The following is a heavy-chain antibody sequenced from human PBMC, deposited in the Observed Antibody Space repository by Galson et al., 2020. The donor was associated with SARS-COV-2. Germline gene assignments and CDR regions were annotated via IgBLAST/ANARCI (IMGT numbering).Heavy chain of an antibody. CDR2: ISYDGSNK. CDR3: ARGTNGDDAFDI. CDR1: GFTFSSYA. J-gene: IGHJ3*02. D-gene: IGHD4-17*01. Sequence: GESLKISCAASGFTFSSYAMHWVRQAPGKGLEWVAVISYDGSNKYYADSVKGRFTISRDNSKNTLYLQMNSLRAEDTAVYYCARGTNGDDAFDIWGQGTMVTVSS. V-gene: IGHV3-30*04.